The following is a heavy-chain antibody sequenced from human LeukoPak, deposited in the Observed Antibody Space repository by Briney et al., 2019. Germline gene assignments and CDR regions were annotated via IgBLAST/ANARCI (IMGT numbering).Heavy chain of an antibody. V-gene: IGHV3-30*04. Sequence: GGSLRLSCAASGFTFSSYAMHWVRQAPGKGLEWVAVISYDGSNKYYADSVKGRFTISRDNAKNSLYLQMNSLRAEDTAVYYCARDAVWGYYDSSGYYPLDYWGQGTLVTVSS. CDR2: ISYDGSNK. J-gene: IGHJ4*02. CDR1: GFTFSSYA. D-gene: IGHD3-22*01. CDR3: ARDAVWGYYDSSGYYPLDY.